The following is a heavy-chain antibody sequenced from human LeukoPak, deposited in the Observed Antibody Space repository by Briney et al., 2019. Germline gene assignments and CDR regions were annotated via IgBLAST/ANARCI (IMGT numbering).Heavy chain of an antibody. D-gene: IGHD2-2*01. CDR3: AKDRWVDAGRGTTAYYFDY. Sequence: GGSLRLSCAPSGFTYSSYAMSCVRHAPGKGLECVSAISASGGSTYYADSVKGRFTISRDNSKNTLYLQMNNLRAEDTAVYYCAKDRWVDAGRGTTAYYFDYWGQGTLVTVSS. J-gene: IGHJ4*02. V-gene: IGHV3-23*01. CDR2: ISASGGST. CDR1: GFTYSSYA.